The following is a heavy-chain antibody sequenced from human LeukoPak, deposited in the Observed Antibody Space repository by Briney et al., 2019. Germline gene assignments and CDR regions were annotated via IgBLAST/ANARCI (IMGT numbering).Heavy chain of an antibody. D-gene: IGHD5-12*01. V-gene: IGHV3-64D*06. CDR3: VAYSGYDWREIDY. CDR1: GFTFSSYA. Sequence: GGSLRLSCSASGFTFSSYAMHWVRQAPGKGLEYVSAISSNGGSTYYADSVKGRFTISRDNSKNTLYLQMSSLRAEDTAVYYCVAYSGYDWREIDYWGQGTLVTVSS. J-gene: IGHJ4*02. CDR2: ISSNGGST.